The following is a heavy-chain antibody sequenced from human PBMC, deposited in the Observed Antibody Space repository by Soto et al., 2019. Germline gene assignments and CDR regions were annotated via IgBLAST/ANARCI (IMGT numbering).Heavy chain of an antibody. J-gene: IGHJ6*03. Sequence: GASVKVSCKASGGTFSSYAISWVRQAPGQGLEWMGGIIPIFGTANYAQKFQGRVTITADASTSTAYMELSSLRSDDTAVYYCARVGQLVPHYYYHMDVWGQGTTVTVSS. CDR1: GGTFSSYA. D-gene: IGHD6-6*01. CDR2: IIPIFGTA. CDR3: ARVGQLVPHYYYHMDV. V-gene: IGHV1-69*13.